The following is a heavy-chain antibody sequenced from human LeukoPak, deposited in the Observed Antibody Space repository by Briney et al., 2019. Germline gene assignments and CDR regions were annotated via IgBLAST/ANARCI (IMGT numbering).Heavy chain of an antibody. D-gene: IGHD1-26*01. CDR2: IKSKTDGGTT. V-gene: IGHV3-15*01. Sequence: GGSLRLSCAASGFTFSNAWMSWVRQAPGKGLEWVGRIKSKTDGGTTDYAAPVKGRFTISRDDSKNTLYLQMNSLKTEDTAVYYCARDMGYSGSWPGYFDYWGQGVLVTVSS. J-gene: IGHJ4*02. CDR3: ARDMGYSGSWPGYFDY. CDR1: GFTFSNAW.